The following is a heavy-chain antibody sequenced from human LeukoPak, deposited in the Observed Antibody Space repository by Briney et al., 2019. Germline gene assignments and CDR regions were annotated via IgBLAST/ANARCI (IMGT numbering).Heavy chain of an antibody. CDR2: INLNSGGT. Sequence: ASVKVSCKASGYTFTGYYIHWVRQAPGQGLEWMGWINLNSGGTNSAQKVQGRVTLTRDTSISTAYLELSSLRSDDTAVYYCARDLGSGWIIVDYWGQGTLVTVSS. J-gene: IGHJ4*02. CDR3: ARDLGSGWIIVDY. D-gene: IGHD6-19*01. CDR1: GYTFTGYY. V-gene: IGHV1-2*02.